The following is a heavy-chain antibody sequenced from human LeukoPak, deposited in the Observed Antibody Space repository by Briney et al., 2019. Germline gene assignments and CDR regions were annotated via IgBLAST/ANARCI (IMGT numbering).Heavy chain of an antibody. CDR2: ISSSGDNT. CDR1: GFIFRNYA. J-gene: IGHJ4*02. CDR3: VREERGLAIDY. Sequence: GGSLRLSCAASGFIFRNYAMHWVRQAPGKGLEYVSAISSSGDNTYYGNSVRGRFAISRDNSKNTLFLQMGSLRAEDTAVYYCVREERGLAIDYWGQGTLVTVSS. V-gene: IGHV3-64*01. D-gene: IGHD5-12*01.